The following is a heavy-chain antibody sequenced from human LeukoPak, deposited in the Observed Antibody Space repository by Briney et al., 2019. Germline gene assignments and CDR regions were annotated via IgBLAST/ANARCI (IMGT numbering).Heavy chain of an antibody. CDR2: LSDSGGST. V-gene: IGHV3-23*01. CDR1: GFPFSSYA. Sequence: GGSLRLSCAASGFPFSSYAMSWVRQAPGKGLEWVSALSDSGGSTYYADSVKGRFTISRDNSKNTLYLQMNSLRAEDTAVYYCAKGGHAATVSTRFDYWGQGTQVTVSS. CDR3: AKGGHAATVSTRFDY. J-gene: IGHJ4*02. D-gene: IGHD4-17*01.